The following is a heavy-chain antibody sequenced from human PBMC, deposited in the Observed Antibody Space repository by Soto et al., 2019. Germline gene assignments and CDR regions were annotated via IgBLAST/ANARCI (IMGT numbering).Heavy chain of an antibody. V-gene: IGHV1-69*13. D-gene: IGHD3-22*01. J-gene: IGHJ6*02. Sequence: SVKVSCKASGGTFSSYAISWVRQAPGQGLEWMGGIIPIFGTANYAQKFQGRVTITADESTSTAYMELSSLRSEDTAVYYCARVPVFFDSSGYPHYYCYYGMDVWGQGTTVTVSS. CDR2: IIPIFGTA. CDR1: GGTFSSYA. CDR3: ARVPVFFDSSGYPHYYCYYGMDV.